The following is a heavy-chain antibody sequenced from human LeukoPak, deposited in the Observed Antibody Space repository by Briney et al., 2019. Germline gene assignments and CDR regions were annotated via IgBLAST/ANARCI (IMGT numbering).Heavy chain of an antibody. V-gene: IGHV3-13*01. CDR2: GSSGFHA. CDR1: GFTLGSHD. CDR3: VREARGYHYTYFDY. D-gene: IGHD5-18*01. Sequence: PGGSLRLSCTASGFTLGSHDMLGVRQIPGQGLEWVAAGSSGFHAFFADSVQGRFTVTREDARNSLYLQMNSLRAGDTAVYYCVREARGYHYTYFDYWGQGTLVTVSS. J-gene: IGHJ4*02.